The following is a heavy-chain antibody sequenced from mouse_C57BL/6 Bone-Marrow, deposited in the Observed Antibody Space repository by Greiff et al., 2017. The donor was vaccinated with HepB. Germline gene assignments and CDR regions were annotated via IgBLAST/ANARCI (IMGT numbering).Heavy chain of an antibody. CDR1: GFTFSDYY. CDR2: ISNGGGST. Sequence: EVKLVESGGGLVQPGGSLKLSCAASGFTFSDYYMYWVRQTPEKRLEWVAYISNGGGSTYYPDTVKGRFTISIDNAKNTLYLQMSRLKSEDTAMYYCARDYYGSSYPAWFAYWGQGTLVTVSA. D-gene: IGHD1-1*01. J-gene: IGHJ3*01. CDR3: ARDYYGSSYPAWFAY. V-gene: IGHV5-12*01.